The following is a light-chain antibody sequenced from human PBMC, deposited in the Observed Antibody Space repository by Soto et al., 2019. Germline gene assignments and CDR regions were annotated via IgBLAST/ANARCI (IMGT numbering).Light chain of an antibody. CDR1: SSDVGGYNY. Sequence: QSALTQPASVSGSPGQSTTISCTGTSSDVGGYNYVSWYQQHLGKAPKLMIYDVSNRPSGVSNRFSGSKSGNTASLTISGLQAEDDAAYYCSSYTSSSTPVVFGGGTKVTVL. CDR2: DVS. CDR3: SSYTSSSTPVV. J-gene: IGLJ2*01. V-gene: IGLV2-14*01.